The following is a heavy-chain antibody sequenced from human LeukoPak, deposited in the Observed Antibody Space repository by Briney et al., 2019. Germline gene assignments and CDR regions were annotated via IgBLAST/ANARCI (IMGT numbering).Heavy chain of an antibody. D-gene: IGHD6-19*01. V-gene: IGHV3-7*01. CDR3: ATKPGAAVAGTHYYYYMDV. CDR2: IKQDGSEK. CDR1: GFTFSSYW. Sequence: GGSLRLSCAASGFTFSSYWMSWVRQAPRKGLEWVANIKQDGSEKYYVDSVKGRFTISRDNAKNSLYLQMNSLRAEDTAVYYCATKPGAAVAGTHYYYYMDVWGKGTTVTVSS. J-gene: IGHJ6*03.